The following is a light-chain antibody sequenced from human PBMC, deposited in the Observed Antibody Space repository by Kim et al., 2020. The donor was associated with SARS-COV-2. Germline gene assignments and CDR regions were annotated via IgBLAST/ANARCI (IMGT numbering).Light chain of an antibody. CDR1: QNIGKY. Sequence: DNQMTQSPSSLSASVGDRVTITCRASQNIGKYLNWYQQKPGKAPKPLIYAASSPQSGVPSRFSGSGSGTDFTLIISSLQPEDFATYYCQQSLGAFGQGTKVDIK. CDR2: AAS. V-gene: IGKV1-39*01. CDR3: QQSLGA. J-gene: IGKJ1*01.